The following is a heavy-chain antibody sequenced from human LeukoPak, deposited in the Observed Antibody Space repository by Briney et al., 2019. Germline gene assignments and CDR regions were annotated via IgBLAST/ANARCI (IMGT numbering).Heavy chain of an antibody. Sequence: GGSLRLSCAASGFTFSSYSMNWVRQAPGKGLEWVSYIGSSSSTIYYADSVKGRFTISRDDSKNTLYLQMNSLRAEDTAVYYCAKDRGSSSEGDWFDPWGQGTLVTVSS. CDR2: IGSSSSTI. CDR1: GFTFSSYS. CDR3: AKDRGSSSEGDWFDP. J-gene: IGHJ5*02. D-gene: IGHD6-6*01. V-gene: IGHV3-48*01.